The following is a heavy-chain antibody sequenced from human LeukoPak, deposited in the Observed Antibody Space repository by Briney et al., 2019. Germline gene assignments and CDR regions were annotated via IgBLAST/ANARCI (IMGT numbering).Heavy chain of an antibody. Sequence: GGSLRLSCAASGFTFSSYSMNWVRQAPGKGLEWVSSISSSSYIYYADSVKGRFTISRDNAKNSLYLQMNSLRAEDTAVYYCAREAARGSHFDYWGQGTLVTVSS. CDR3: AREAARGSHFDY. D-gene: IGHD1-26*01. CDR1: GFTFSSYS. V-gene: IGHV3-21*01. CDR2: ISSSSYI. J-gene: IGHJ4*02.